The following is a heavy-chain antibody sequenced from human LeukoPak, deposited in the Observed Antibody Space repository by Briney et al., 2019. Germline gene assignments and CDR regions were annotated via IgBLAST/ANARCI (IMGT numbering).Heavy chain of an antibody. Sequence: SETLSLTCAVYGGSFSGYYWSGIRQPPGKGLEWIGSIHHSGITYYNPSLKSRVTISVDTSKNQFSLRVDSVTAADTAVYYCARVGRGFYGPTTENIYYYYMDVWGKGTTVTVSS. CDR2: IHHSGIT. V-gene: IGHV4-34*01. CDR3: ARVGRGFYGPTTENIYYYYMDV. D-gene: IGHD4/OR15-4a*01. CDR1: GGSFSGYY. J-gene: IGHJ6*03.